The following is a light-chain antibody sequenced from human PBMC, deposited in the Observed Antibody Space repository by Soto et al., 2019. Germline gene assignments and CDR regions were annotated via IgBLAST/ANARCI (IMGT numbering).Light chain of an antibody. CDR2: EGS. CDR3: CSYAGSSTFLYV. V-gene: IGLV2-23*03. CDR1: SSDVGSYNL. Sequence: QSALTQPASVSGSPGQSITISCTVTSSDVGSYNLVSWYQQHPGKAPKLMIYEGSKRPSGVSNRFSGSKSGNTASLTISGLQAEDEADYYCCSYAGSSTFLYVFGTGTKVTVL. J-gene: IGLJ1*01.